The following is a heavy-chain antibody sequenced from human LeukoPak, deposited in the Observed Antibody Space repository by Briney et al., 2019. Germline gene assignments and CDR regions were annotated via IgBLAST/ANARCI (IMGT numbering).Heavy chain of an antibody. CDR1: GGTFSSYA. D-gene: IGHD2-15*01. Sequence: SVKVSCKASGGTFSSYAISWVRQAPGQGLEWMGGIIPIFGTANYAQKFQGRVTITADKSTSTAYMELSSLRSEDTAVYYCARDLGYCSGGSCYSWGFDYWGQGTLVTVSS. CDR3: ARDLGYCSGGSCYSWGFDY. CDR2: IIPIFGTA. J-gene: IGHJ4*02. V-gene: IGHV1-69*06.